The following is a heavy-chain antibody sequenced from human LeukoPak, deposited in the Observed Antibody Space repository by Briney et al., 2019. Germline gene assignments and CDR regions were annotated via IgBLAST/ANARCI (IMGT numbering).Heavy chain of an antibody. Sequence: ASVKVSCKASGYTFTSYAMHWVRQAPGQRLEWMGWINAGNGNTKYSQKFQGRVTITRDTSASTAYMELSSLRSEDTAVYYCARDWWFGEGSLDYWGQGTLVTVSS. J-gene: IGHJ4*02. CDR3: ARDWWFGEGSLDY. D-gene: IGHD3-10*01. V-gene: IGHV1-3*01. CDR2: INAGNGNT. CDR1: GYTFTSYA.